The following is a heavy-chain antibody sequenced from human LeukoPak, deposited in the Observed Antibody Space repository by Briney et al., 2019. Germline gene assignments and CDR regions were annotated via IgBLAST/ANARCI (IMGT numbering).Heavy chain of an antibody. Sequence: GGSLRLSCAASGFTFSSYAMHWVRQAPGKGLEWVSRINSDGSSTSYADSVKGRFTISRDNAKNTLYLQMNSLRAEDTAVYYCARDPYYYDSSGYYHDAFDIWGQGTMVTVSS. CDR2: INSDGSST. CDR1: GFTFSSYA. D-gene: IGHD3-22*01. V-gene: IGHV3-74*01. J-gene: IGHJ3*02. CDR3: ARDPYYYDSSGYYHDAFDI.